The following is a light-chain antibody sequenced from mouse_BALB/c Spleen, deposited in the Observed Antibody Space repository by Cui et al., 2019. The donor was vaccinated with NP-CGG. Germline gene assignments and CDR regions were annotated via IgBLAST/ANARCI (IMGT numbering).Light chain of an antibody. V-gene: IGLV1*01. J-gene: IGLJ1*01. CDR2: GTN. CDR1: TGAVTTTNY. CDR3: ALWYSNHWV. Sequence: QAVLPQESALPTSPGETVTLTCRSSTGAVTTTNYANWVQENPDHLFTGLIGGTNNRAPGVPARFSGSLIGDKAVLIITGAQTEDEAIYFCALWYSNHWVFGGGTKLTVL.